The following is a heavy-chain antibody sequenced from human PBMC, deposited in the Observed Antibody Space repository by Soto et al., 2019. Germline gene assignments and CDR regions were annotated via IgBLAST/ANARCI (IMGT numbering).Heavy chain of an antibody. CDR1: GFTFSSYA. J-gene: IGHJ4*02. V-gene: IGHV3-23*01. CDR2: ISGSGGST. D-gene: IGHD2-2*02. CDR3: AKGDLEVVVPAAIAY. Sequence: GGPLRLSCSASGFTFSSYAMSWVRQAPGKGLEWVSAISGSGGSTYYADSVKGRFTISRDNSKNTLYLQMNSLRAEDTAVYYCAKGDLEVVVPAAIAYWGQGTLVTVSS.